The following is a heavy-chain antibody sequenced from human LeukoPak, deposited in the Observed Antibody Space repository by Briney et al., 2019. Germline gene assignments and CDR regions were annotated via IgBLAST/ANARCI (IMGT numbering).Heavy chain of an antibody. D-gene: IGHD4-17*01. V-gene: IGHV3-48*04. CDR2: IDTGTSTI. Sequence: PGGSLRLSCAASGFTFSSYWMNWVRQAPGKGLEWVSYIDTGTSTIYYADSVKGRFTISRDNAKNSLYLQMNSLRAEDTAVYYCARDADYGDTIDAFDIWGQGTMVTVSS. CDR1: GFTFSSYW. CDR3: ARDADYGDTIDAFDI. J-gene: IGHJ3*02.